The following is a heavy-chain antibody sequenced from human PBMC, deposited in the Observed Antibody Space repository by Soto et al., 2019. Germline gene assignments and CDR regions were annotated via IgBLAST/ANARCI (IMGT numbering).Heavy chain of an antibody. D-gene: IGHD5-12*01. CDR2: ISYDGSNK. Sequence: PGGSLRLSCAASGFTFSSYAMHWVRQAPGKGLEWVAVISYDGSNKYYADSVKGRFTISRDNFKNTLYLQMNSLRAEDTAVYYCARGGDGYNRPIDYFDYWGQGTLVTVSS. CDR3: ARGGDGYNRPIDYFDY. J-gene: IGHJ4*02. V-gene: IGHV3-30-3*01. CDR1: GFTFSSYA.